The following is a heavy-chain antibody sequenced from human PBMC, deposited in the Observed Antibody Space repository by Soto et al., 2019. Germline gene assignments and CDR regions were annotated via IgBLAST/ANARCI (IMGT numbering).Heavy chain of an antibody. D-gene: IGHD6-6*01. V-gene: IGHV1-69*13. J-gene: IGHJ6*02. CDR2: IIPIFGTA. CDR1: GGTFSSYA. CDR3: ASSYSSSSGQSGMDV. Sequence: SVKVSCKASGGTFSSYAISWVRQAPGQGLEWMGGIIPIFGTANYAQKFQGRVTITADESTSTAYMELSSLRSEDTAVYYCASSYSSSSGQSGMDVWGQGTTVTVSS.